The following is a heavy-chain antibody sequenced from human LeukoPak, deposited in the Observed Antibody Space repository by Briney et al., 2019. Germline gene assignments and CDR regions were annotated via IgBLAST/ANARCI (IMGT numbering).Heavy chain of an antibody. CDR3: AAESSSGFFDWFDP. CDR2: IVAGSGNT. J-gene: IGHJ5*02. D-gene: IGHD3-22*01. CDR1: GFTFTSSA. Sequence: EASVKVSCKASGFTFTSSAVQWVRQARGQRLEWIGWIVAGSGNTNYAQKFQERVTITRDMSTSTAYMGLSSLRSEDTAVYYCAAESSSGFFDWFDPWGQGTLVTVSS. V-gene: IGHV1-58*01.